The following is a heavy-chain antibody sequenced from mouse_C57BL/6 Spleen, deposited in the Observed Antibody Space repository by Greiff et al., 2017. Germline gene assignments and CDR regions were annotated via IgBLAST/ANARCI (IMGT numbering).Heavy chain of an antibody. CDR2: IHPNSGST. J-gene: IGHJ2*01. V-gene: IGHV1-64*01. D-gene: IGHD1-1*01. CDR1: GYTFTSYW. Sequence: QVQLQQPGAELVKPGASVKLSCKASGYTFTSYWMHWVKQRPGQGLEWIGMIHPNSGSTNYNEKFKSKATLTVDKSSSTAYMQLSSLTSEDSAVYYCARSDIATVYYFDYWGQGTTLTVSS. CDR3: ARSDIATVYYFDY.